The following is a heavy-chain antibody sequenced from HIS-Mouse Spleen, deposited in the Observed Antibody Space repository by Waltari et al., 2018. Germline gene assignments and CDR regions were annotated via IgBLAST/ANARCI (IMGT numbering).Heavy chain of an antibody. CDR2: IYYSGST. Sequence: QLQLQESGPGLGKPSETLSLTCTVSGGSIRSSSYYWGWIRQPPGKGLEWIGSIYYSGSTYYNPSLKSRVTISVDTSKNQFSLKLSSVTAADTAVYYCARAYYYGSGSYYKGYFDYWGQGTLVTVSS. CDR3: ARAYYYGSGSYYKGYFDY. V-gene: IGHV4-39*07. J-gene: IGHJ4*02. D-gene: IGHD3-10*01. CDR1: GGSIRSSSYY.